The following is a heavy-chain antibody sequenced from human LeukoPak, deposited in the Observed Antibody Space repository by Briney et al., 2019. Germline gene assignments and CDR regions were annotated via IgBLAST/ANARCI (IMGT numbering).Heavy chain of an antibody. CDR2: ITGGSGAK. V-gene: IGHV3-23*01. CDR3: AKDTPLTTYTSGWSSNSFDY. D-gene: IGHD6-19*01. CDR1: GFTFSSFA. J-gene: IGHJ4*02. Sequence: GGSLRLSCTVHGFTFSSFAMRWVRQAPGKGQEWVSTITGGSGAKSSPHSVTAPFTLSRHNSKDTLYLQMHSLRAEDTAVYFCAKDTPLTTYTSGWSSNSFDYWGQGTLVAVSS.